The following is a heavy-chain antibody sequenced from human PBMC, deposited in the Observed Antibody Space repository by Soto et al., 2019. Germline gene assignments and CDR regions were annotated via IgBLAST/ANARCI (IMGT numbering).Heavy chain of an antibody. CDR3: TRRVYCATTSCQKYFDD. CDR1: GDSIGSSSYY. J-gene: IGHJ4*02. Sequence: PSETLSLTCTVSGDSIGSSSYYWGWIRQSPGKGLEWIGSIFFSGITYYNPSLKSRVTVSVDTSNNQLSLKLNSVTAADTAMYYCTRRVYCATTSCQKYFDDWGQGSLVTVSS. D-gene: IGHD2-2*01. CDR2: IFFSGIT. V-gene: IGHV4-39*01.